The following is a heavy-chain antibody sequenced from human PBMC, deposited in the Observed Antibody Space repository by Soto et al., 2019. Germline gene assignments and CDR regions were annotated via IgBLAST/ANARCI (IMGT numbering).Heavy chain of an antibody. D-gene: IGHD6-19*01. CDR2: ISGSGGST. Sequence: GGSLRLSCAASGFTFSSYAMSWVRQAPGKGLEWVSAISGSGGSTYYADSVKGRFTISRDNSKNTLYLQMNSLRAEDTAVYYCAHELSSGWSPLDAFDIWGQGTMVTVSS. CDR1: GFTFSSYA. J-gene: IGHJ3*02. V-gene: IGHV3-23*01. CDR3: AHELSSGWSPLDAFDI.